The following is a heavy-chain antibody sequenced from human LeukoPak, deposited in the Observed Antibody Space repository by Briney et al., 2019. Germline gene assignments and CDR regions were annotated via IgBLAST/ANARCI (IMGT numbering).Heavy chain of an antibody. D-gene: IGHD2-15*01. Sequence: PGGSLTLSCAPSGFTFDDYGMHWVRQAPGKGLEWVSLISWDGGSTYYADSVKGRFTISRDNSKNTLYLQMNSLRAEDTAVYYCAKVNVGYCSVGSCYGNWFDPWGQGTLVTVSS. CDR3: AKVNVGYCSVGSCYGNWFDP. V-gene: IGHV3-43D*04. J-gene: IGHJ5*02. CDR1: GFTFDDYG. CDR2: ISWDGGST.